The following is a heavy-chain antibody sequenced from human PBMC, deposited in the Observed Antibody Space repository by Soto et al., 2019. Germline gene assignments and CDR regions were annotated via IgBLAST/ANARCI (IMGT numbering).Heavy chain of an antibody. J-gene: IGHJ6*02. D-gene: IGHD3-16*01. V-gene: IGHV4-30-4*01. CDR1: GGSISSGDYY. CDR2: IYYSGST. Sequence: ASETLSLTCTVSGGSISSGDYYWSWIRQPPGKGLEWIGYIYYSGSTYYNPSLKSRVTISVDTSKNQFSLKLSSVTAADTAVHYCASGYYDYVWGSRGGGMDVWGQGTTVTVSS. CDR3: ASGYYDYVWGSRGGGMDV.